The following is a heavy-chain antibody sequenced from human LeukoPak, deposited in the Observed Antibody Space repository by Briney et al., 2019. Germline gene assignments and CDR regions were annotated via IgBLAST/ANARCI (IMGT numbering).Heavy chain of an antibody. CDR3: ARDWERSSNF. Sequence: GGSLRLSCAASGFTVSSNYMSWVRQAPGKGLEWVSVIYSGGSTYYADSVKGRFTISRDDSTNTLNLQMNSLRAEDTAVYYCARDWERSSNFWGHGTLVTVSS. D-gene: IGHD1-26*01. CDR2: IYSGGST. V-gene: IGHV3-66*02. CDR1: GFTVSSNY. J-gene: IGHJ4*01.